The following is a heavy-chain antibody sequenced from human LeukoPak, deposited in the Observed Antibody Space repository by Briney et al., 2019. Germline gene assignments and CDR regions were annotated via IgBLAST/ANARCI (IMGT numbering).Heavy chain of an antibody. CDR3: SRNEAA. Sequence: AGRSLRLSCAASGFIFSSYSMNWVRQAPGKGLEWAACITDDGRKTYHADSVKGRFTISRDDSKNTIYLQMSSLTPEDTAVYYCSRNEAAWGHLAMVTVSS. J-gene: IGHJ3*01. V-gene: IGHV3-30*04. D-gene: IGHD6-25*01. CDR2: ITDDGRKT. CDR1: GFIFSSYS.